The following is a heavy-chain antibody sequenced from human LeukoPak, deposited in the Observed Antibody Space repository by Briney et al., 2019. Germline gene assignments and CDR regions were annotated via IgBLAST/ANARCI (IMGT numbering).Heavy chain of an antibody. CDR3: AKTTDNYYYYYMDV. D-gene: IGHD4-17*01. V-gene: IGHV3-21*01. CDR2: ISTSSSYI. J-gene: IGHJ6*03. CDR1: GFTFSSYS. Sequence: GGSLRLSCAASGFTFSSYSMNWVRQAPGKGLEWVSSISTSSSYIYYADSVKGRFTISRDNAKNSLYLQMNSLRAEDTAVYYCAKTTDNYYYYYMDVWGKGTTVTISS.